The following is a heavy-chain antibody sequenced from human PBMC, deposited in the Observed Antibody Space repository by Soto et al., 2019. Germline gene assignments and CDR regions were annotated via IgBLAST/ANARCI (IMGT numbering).Heavy chain of an antibody. CDR3: AREGSQYYYGSGSENWFDP. D-gene: IGHD3-10*01. CDR1: GGSISRYY. CDR2: IYYSGST. V-gene: IGHV4-59*01. Sequence: SETLSLTCTVSGGSISRYYWSWIRQPPGQGLEWIGYIYYSGSTNYNPSLKSRVTISVDTSKNQFSLKLSSVTAADTAVYYCAREGSQYYYGSGSENWFDPWGQGTLVTVSS. J-gene: IGHJ5*02.